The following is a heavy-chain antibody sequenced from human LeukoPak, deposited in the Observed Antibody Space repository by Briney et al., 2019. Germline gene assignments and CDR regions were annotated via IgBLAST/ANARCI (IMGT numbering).Heavy chain of an antibody. CDR1: GGSINNYY. CDR3: ARGRYCSADICSGGDTFDI. Sequence: SSETLSLTCTVSGGSINNYYWSWIRQPAGKGLEWIGRIYTRGSTNYNPSLKSRVTMSVDTSKNQFSLKLSSVTAADTAVYYCARGRYCSADICSGGDTFDIWGQGTMVSVSS. J-gene: IGHJ3*02. V-gene: IGHV4-4*07. CDR2: IYTRGST. D-gene: IGHD2-15*01.